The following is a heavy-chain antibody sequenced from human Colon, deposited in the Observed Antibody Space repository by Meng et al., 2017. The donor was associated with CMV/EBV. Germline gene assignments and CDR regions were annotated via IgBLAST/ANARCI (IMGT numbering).Heavy chain of an antibody. CDR3: ARRRGYSYGSDY. V-gene: IGHV5-51*01. Sequence: GSRRLSGAASGYSFTSYWIGWVRQMPGKGLEWMGIIYPGDSDTRYSPSFQGQVTISADKSISTAYLQWSSLKASDTAMYYCARRRGYSYGSDYWGQGTLVTVSS. J-gene: IGHJ4*02. D-gene: IGHD5-18*01. CDR1: GYSFTSYW. CDR2: IYPGDSDT.